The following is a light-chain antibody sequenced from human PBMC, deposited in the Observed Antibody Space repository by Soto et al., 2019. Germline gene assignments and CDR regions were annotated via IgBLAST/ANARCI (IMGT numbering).Light chain of an antibody. V-gene: IGLV1-40*01. CDR3: HTYDGRLSGCV. CDR2: GNS. CDR1: SANIGAGYD. Sequence: QSVLTQPPSVSGSPGQRVTISCTESSANIGAGYDVHWYQQLPGTAPKLLIYGNSNRPSGVPGRSSGSKSGSAAPVAIPGPQAKHGADFSSHTYDGRLSGCVFGGGTQLTVL. J-gene: IGLJ3*02.